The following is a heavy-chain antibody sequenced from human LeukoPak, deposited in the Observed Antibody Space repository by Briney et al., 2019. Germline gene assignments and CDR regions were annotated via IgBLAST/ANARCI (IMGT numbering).Heavy chain of an antibody. J-gene: IGHJ6*02. CDR2: INAGNGNT. Sequence: GASVKVSCKASGYTFTSYAMHWVRQAPGQRLEWMGWINAGNGNTKYSQKFQGRVTITRDTSASTAYMELSSLRSEDTAVYYCARAGAPYYYYGMDVWGQGTPVTVSS. CDR3: ARAGAPYYYYGMDV. V-gene: IGHV1-3*01. CDR1: GYTFTSYA.